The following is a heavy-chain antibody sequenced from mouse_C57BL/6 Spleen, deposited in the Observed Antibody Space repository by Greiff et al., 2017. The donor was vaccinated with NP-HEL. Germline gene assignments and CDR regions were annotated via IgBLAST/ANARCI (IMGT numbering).Heavy chain of an antibody. J-gene: IGHJ4*01. D-gene: IGHD1-1*01. CDR1: GYTFTSYW. Sequence: VQLQQPGAELVMPGASVKLSCKASGYTFTSYWMHWVKQRPGQGLEWIGEIDPSDSYTNYNQKFKGKSTLTVDKSSSTAYMQLSSLTSEDSAVYYCASGRSNYAMDYWGQGTSVTVSS. CDR3: ASGRSNYAMDY. CDR2: IDPSDSYT. V-gene: IGHV1-69*01.